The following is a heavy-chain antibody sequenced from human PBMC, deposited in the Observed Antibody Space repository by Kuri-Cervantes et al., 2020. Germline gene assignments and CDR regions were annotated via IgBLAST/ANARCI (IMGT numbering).Heavy chain of an antibody. CDR1: GFTVSSNY. D-gene: IGHD6-19*01. CDR3: ARTPLYSSGWLDY. CDR2: IYSGGST. V-gene: IGHV3-66*01. Sequence: GGSLRLSCAASGFTVSSNYMGWVRQAPGKGLEWVSVIYSGGSTYYADSVKGRFTISRDNAKNTLYLQMNSLRAEDTAVYYCARTPLYSSGWLDYWGQGTLVTVSS. J-gene: IGHJ4*02.